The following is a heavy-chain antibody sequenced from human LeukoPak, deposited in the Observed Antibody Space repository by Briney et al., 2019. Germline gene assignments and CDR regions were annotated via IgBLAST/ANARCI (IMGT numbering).Heavy chain of an antibody. CDR3: ATIGGGYDLQYYYYYGMDV. CDR2: ISSSSSTI. J-gene: IGHJ6*02. V-gene: IGHV3-48*01. CDR1: GFTFSSYS. D-gene: IGHD5-12*01. Sequence: GGSLRLSCAASGFTFSSYSMNWVRQAPGKGLEWVSYISSSSSTIYYADSVKGRFTISRDNSKNTLYLQMNSLRAEDTAVYYCATIGGGYDLQYYYYYGMDVWGQGTTVTVSS.